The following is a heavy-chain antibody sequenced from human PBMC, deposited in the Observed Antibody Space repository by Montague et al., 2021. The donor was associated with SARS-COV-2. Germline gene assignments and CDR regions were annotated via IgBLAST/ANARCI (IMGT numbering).Heavy chain of an antibody. CDR2: ISYDGSNK. CDR3: ARVIGDGMDV. Sequence: SQRLSCAASGFTFSSYAMHWVRQAPGKGLEWVAVISYDGSNKYYADSVKGRFTISRDNSKNTLYLQMNSLRAEDTAVYYCARVIGDGMDVWGQGATVTVSS. V-gene: IGHV3-30-3*01. CDR1: GFTFSSYA. J-gene: IGHJ6*02. D-gene: IGHD1-26*01.